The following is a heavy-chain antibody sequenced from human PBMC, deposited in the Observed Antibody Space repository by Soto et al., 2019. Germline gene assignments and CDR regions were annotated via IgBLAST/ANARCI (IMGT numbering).Heavy chain of an antibody. D-gene: IGHD5-12*01. CDR3: ARGASGYDRSYYYGLDV. CDR2: INPNSGDT. CDR1: GYTFTGPY. Sequence: QVQLLQSGAEVKKPGASVKVYCKTSGYTFTGPYLHWVRQAPGQGLEWIAWINPNSGDTRYAQNFQGWVTMTWDTSIRTAYMEQNRLRSDATAVYYWARGASGYDRSYYYGLDVWGPGTTVTVSS. V-gene: IGHV1-2*04. J-gene: IGHJ6*02.